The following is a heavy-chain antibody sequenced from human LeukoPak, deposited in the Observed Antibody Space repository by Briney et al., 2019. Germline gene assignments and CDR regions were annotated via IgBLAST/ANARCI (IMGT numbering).Heavy chain of an antibody. J-gene: IGHJ6*02. CDR1: GGSISSYY. D-gene: IGHD1-1*01. CDR3: ARATTGTDSYYYGMDV. V-gene: IGHV4-4*07. CDR2: IYTSGST. Sequence: SETLSLTCTVSGGSISSYYWSWIRQPAGKGLEWIGRIYTSGSTSYNPSLKSRVTMSVDTSKNQFSLKLSSVTAADTAVYYCARATTGTDSYYYGMDVWGQGTTVTVSS.